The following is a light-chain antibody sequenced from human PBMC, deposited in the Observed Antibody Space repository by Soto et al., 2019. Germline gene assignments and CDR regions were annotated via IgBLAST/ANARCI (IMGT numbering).Light chain of an antibody. Sequence: DIQMTQSPSSLSASVGDRVTITCRASQSVSSYLNWYQQKPGEAPKLLIYAVFTLQRGVPSRFSGSGSGTDFTLTISSLQPEAFATYYCQQTYSAPWTFGQGTKVDIK. CDR2: AVF. CDR1: QSVSSY. CDR3: QQTYSAPWT. V-gene: IGKV1-39*01. J-gene: IGKJ1*01.